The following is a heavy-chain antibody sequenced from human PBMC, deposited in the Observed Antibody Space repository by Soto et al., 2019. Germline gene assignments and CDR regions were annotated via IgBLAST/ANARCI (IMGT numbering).Heavy chain of an antibody. J-gene: IGHJ4*02. Sequence: QVQLVQSGAEVKKPGASVKVSSKAPGYTFTSYDINWVRQATGQGLEWMGWMNPNSGNTGYAKKFQGTVTMTRNTSIRTAYMELSSLRSEDTAVYYCAIPALFDYWGQGTLVTVSS. CDR2: MNPNSGNT. V-gene: IGHV1-8*01. CDR1: GYTFTSYD. CDR3: AIPALFDY.